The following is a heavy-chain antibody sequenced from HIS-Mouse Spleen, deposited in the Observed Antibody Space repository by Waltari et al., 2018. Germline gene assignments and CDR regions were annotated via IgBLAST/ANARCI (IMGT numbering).Heavy chain of an antibody. CDR2: MKPNSGKT. Sequence: QVQLVQSGAEVKKPGASVKVSCKASGYTFTSYDINWVRQATGQGLEWMGWMKPNSGKTGDAKKFQGRVTMTRNTSISTAYMELSSLRSEDTAVYYCARVYYDFWSGYYYWGQGTLVTVSS. D-gene: IGHD3-3*01. J-gene: IGHJ4*02. CDR1: GYTFTSYD. CDR3: ARVYYDFWSGYYY. V-gene: IGHV1-8*01.